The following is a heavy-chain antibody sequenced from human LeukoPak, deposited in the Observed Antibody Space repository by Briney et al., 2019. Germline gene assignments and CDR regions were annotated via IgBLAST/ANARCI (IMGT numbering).Heavy chain of an antibody. CDR1: GGSISSSSYY. D-gene: IGHD2-2*01. V-gene: IGHV4-39*07. CDR2: ICYSGST. CDR3: ARFPPPYCSSTSCSNWFDP. J-gene: IGHJ5*02. Sequence: SETLSLTCTVSGGSISSSSYYWGWIRQPPGKGLEWIGSICYSGSTYYNPSLKSRVTISVDTSKNQFSLKLSSVTAADTAVYYCARFPPPYCSSTSCSNWFDPWGQGTLVTVSS.